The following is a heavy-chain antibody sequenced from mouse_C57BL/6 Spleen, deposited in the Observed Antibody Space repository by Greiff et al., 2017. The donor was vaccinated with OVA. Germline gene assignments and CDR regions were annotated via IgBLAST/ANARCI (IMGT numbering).Heavy chain of an antibody. Sequence: VQLQQPGAELVRPGSSVKLSCKASGYTFTSYWMDWVKQRPGQGLEWIGNIYPSDSETHYNQKFKDKATLTVDKSSSTAYMQLSSLTSEDSAVYYCARRYGNWYFDVWGTGTTVTVSS. J-gene: IGHJ1*03. CDR1: GYTFTSYW. CDR3: ARRYGNWYFDV. D-gene: IGHD2-14*01. V-gene: IGHV1-61*01. CDR2: IYPSDSET.